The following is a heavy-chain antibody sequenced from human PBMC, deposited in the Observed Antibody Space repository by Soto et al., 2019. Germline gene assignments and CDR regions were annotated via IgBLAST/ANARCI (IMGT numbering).Heavy chain of an antibody. Sequence: QVQLVESGGGLVKPGGSLRLSCAASGFTFSDYYMSLIRQAPGKGLEWISYISRSASTIYYADSVKGRFTISRDNAKNSLYLQMNSLRAEDTAVYYCARKPYSSSWSDYWGQGTLVTVSS. D-gene: IGHD6-13*01. CDR3: ARKPYSSSWSDY. CDR1: GFTFSDYY. J-gene: IGHJ4*02. V-gene: IGHV3-11*01. CDR2: ISRSASTI.